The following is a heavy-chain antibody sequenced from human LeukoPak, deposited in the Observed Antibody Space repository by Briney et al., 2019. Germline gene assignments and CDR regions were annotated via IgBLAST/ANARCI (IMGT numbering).Heavy chain of an antibody. CDR1: GYSFTSYW. CDR3: ARSSGVTISYLPGIY. CDR2: IYPSDSDT. J-gene: IGHJ4*02. V-gene: IGHV5-51*01. D-gene: IGHD3-10*01. Sequence: RGESLKISGKGSGYSFTSYWSGGARKMPGKGLEWMGIIYPSDSDTRYSPSFQGQVTISADKSISTAYLQWSSLKASHSAIYYCARSSGVTISYLPGIYWGQGTLVSVSS.